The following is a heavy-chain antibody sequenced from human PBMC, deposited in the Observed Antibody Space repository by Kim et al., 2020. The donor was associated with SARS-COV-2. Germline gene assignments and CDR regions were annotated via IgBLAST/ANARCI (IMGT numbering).Heavy chain of an antibody. CDR1: GYTFTRYP. V-gene: IGHV7-4-1*02. D-gene: IGHD3-10*01. Sequence: ASVKVSCKASGYTFTRYPMNWVRQSPGQGLEWMGWFNTNTGNPTYAQGFTGRFVFSLDTSVSTAYLQISSLKADDTALYFGARGYGSGMPIFGLGGQGTL. J-gene: IGHJ4*02. CDR3: ARGYGSGMPIFGL. CDR2: FNTNTGNP.